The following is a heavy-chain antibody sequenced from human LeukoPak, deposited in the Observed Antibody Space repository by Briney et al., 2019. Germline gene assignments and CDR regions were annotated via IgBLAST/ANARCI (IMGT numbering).Heavy chain of an antibody. D-gene: IGHD1-26*01. V-gene: IGHV3-15*01. CDR2: IKSKTDGGTT. CDR3: WWEAPHYDAFDI. CDR1: GFTFSNAW. Sequence: GGSLRLSCAASGFTFSNAWMSWVRQAPGKGLEWVGRIKSKTDGGTTDYAAPVKGRFTISRDDSKNTLYLQMNSLKTEDTAVYYCWWEAPHYDAFDIWGQGTLVTVSS. J-gene: IGHJ4*02.